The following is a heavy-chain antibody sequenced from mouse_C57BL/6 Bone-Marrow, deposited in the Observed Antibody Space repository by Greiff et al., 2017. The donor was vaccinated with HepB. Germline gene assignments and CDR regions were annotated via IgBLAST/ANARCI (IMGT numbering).Heavy chain of an antibody. D-gene: IGHD2-5*01. J-gene: IGHJ4*01. V-gene: IGHV1-52*01. CDR1: GYTFTSYW. CDR3: AREETYYSNPNYYAMDY. CDR2: IDPSDSET. Sequence: QVQLQQPGAELVRPGSSVKLSCKASGYTFTSYWMHWVKQRPIQGLEWIGNIDPSDSETHYNQKFKDKATLTVDKPSSTAYMQRSSLTSEDSAVYYCAREETYYSNPNYYAMDYWGQGTSVTVSS.